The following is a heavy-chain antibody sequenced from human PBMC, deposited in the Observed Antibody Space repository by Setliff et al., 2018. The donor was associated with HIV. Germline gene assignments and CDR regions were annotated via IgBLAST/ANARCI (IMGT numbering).Heavy chain of an antibody. V-gene: IGHV1-18*01. CDR1: GYTFTNFG. J-gene: IGHJ4*02. CDR3: ARDRIPSKWLLESDY. CDR2: ISPYNGNT. Sequence: GASVKVSCKASGYTFTNFGITWVRQAPGQGLEWMGWISPYNGNTNYAPELHGRVTMTTGTSTSTASLELRSLRSDDTAVYYCARDRIPSKWLLESDYWGQGTLVTVSS. D-gene: IGHD3-22*01.